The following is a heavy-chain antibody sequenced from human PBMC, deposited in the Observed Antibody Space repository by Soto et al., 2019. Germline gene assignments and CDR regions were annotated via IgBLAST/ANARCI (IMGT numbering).Heavy chain of an antibody. D-gene: IGHD3-22*01. CDR3: ARDFPYYYDSSGYYDY. V-gene: IGHV3-48*03. J-gene: IGHJ4*02. CDR1: GFTFSSYE. CDR2: ISSSGSTI. Sequence: PGGSLRLSCAASGFTFSSYEMNWVRQAPGKGLEWVSYISSSGSTIYYADSVKGRFTISRDNAKNSLYLQMNSLRAEDTAVYYCARDFPYYYDSSGYYDYWGQGTLVTVSS.